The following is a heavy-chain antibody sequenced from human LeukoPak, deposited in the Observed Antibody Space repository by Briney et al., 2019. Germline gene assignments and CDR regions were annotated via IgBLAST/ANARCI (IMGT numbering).Heavy chain of an antibody. V-gene: IGHV4-39*01. CDR1: GYSISDGTYY. D-gene: IGHD3-10*01. J-gene: IGHJ4*02. Sequence: PSETLSLTCSVSGYSISDGTYYWGWIRQPPGKGLEWIGSIFHTGSTLYNPPLRSRVPMSVDTSKNQFSLQLSSVTAADTAVFYCARHLYRGVTEYWGQGTLVTVSS. CDR2: IFHTGST. CDR3: ARHLYRGVTEY.